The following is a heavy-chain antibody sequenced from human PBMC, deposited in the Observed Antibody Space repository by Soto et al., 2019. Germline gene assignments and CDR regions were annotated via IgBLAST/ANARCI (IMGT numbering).Heavy chain of an antibody. V-gene: IGHV4-59*01. J-gene: IGHJ5*02. Sequence: SETLSLTCTVSGGSISSYYWSWIRQPPGKGLEWIGYIYYSGSTNYNPSLKSRVTISVDTSKNQFSLKLSSVTAADTAVYYCARGGNGGAARSSVGWFDPWGQGTLVTVSS. CDR1: GGSISSYY. CDR2: IYYSGST. D-gene: IGHD6-6*01. CDR3: ARGGNGGAARSSVGWFDP.